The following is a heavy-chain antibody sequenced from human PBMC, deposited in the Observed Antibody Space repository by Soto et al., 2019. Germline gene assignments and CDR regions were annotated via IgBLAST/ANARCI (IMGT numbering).Heavy chain of an antibody. CDR2: IYYSGST. Sequence: QVQLQESGPGLVKPSQTLSLTCTVSGGSISSGGYYWSWIRQHPGKGLEWIGYIYYSGSTYYNPSLKRRVTISVDTSKNQFSLKLSSVTAADTAVYYCAGPTVTSLYYGMDVWGQGTTVTVSS. D-gene: IGHD4-17*01. V-gene: IGHV4-31*03. J-gene: IGHJ6*02. CDR3: AGPTVTSLYYGMDV. CDR1: GGSISSGGYY.